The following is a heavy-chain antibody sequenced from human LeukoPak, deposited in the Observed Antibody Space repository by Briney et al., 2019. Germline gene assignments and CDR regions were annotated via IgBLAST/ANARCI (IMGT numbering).Heavy chain of an antibody. CDR1: GYGFTSYW. J-gene: IGHJ4*02. Sequence: GESLKISSQVSGYGFTSYWISWVRQMRGKGLEWMGRIDSSDSYTNYSPSFQRHVTISADKSISTAYLQWSSLKASDTAMYHCARHTINYDFWIFDYWGQGTLVTVSS. D-gene: IGHD3-3*01. CDR2: IDSSDSYT. V-gene: IGHV5-10-1*01. CDR3: ARHTINYDFWIFDY.